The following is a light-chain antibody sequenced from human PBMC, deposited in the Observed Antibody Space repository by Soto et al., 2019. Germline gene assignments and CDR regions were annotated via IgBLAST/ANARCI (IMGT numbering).Light chain of an antibody. Sequence: EIVLTQSPGTLSLSPGERATLSCRASQSVSSYYLAWYQQKPGQAPRLLIYAASSRATGIPDRFSGSGSGTEFTLTISSLQSEDFAVYYCQQYGSSQITFGQGTRLEIK. CDR1: QSVSSYY. V-gene: IGKV3-20*01. J-gene: IGKJ5*01. CDR2: AAS. CDR3: QQYGSSQIT.